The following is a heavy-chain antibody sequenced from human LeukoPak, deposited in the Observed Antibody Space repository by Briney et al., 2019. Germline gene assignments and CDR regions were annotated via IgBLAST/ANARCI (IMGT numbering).Heavy chain of an antibody. CDR3: ARHTIFCSFINCSPFGP. CDR1: GGSINSALYY. J-gene: IGHJ5*02. Sequence: SETLSLTCTVSGGSINSALYYWAWIRQTPEQQLEWIGSVSHDGITKYSPSLGGRVSLSADTSKNAFFMEVHSVTAADSAIYYCARHTIFCSFINCSPFGPWGQGTLVTVSS. V-gene: IGHV4-39*01. D-gene: IGHD3-3*01. CDR2: VSHDGIT.